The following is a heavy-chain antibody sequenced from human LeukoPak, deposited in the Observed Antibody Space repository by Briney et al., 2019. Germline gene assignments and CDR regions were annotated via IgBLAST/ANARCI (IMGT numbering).Heavy chain of an antibody. V-gene: IGHV3-74*01. D-gene: IGHD2-15*01. J-gene: IGHJ4*02. Sequence: PGGSLRLSCAASGFTFSSDWMHWVRQAPGKGLVWVSRINGDGSSTDYADSVKGRFTISRDNANNTVYLRVNSLRAEDTALYYCAKGSCTGGNCRKDLEYWGQGTLVTVSS. CDR1: GFTFSSDW. CDR3: AKGSCTGGNCRKDLEY. CDR2: INGDGSST.